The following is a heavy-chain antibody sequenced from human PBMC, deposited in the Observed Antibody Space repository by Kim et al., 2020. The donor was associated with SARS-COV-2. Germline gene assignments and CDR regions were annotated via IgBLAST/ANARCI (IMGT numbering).Heavy chain of an antibody. CDR3: ARWPHCSSTSCYEGPHYG. Sequence: SETLSLTCAVYGGSFSGYYWSWIRQPPGKGLEWIGEINHSGSTNYNPSLKSRVTISVDTSKNQFSLKLSSVTAADTAVYYCARWPHCSSTSCYEGPHYG. D-gene: IGHD2-2*01. J-gene: IGHJ6*01. CDR1: GGSFSGYY. V-gene: IGHV4-34*01. CDR2: INHSGST.